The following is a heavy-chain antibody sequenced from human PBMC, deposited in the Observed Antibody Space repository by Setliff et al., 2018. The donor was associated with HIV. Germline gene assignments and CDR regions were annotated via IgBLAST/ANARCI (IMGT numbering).Heavy chain of an antibody. D-gene: IGHD1-1*01. CDR3: ARGRPTGYFDC. V-gene: IGHV3-21*01. J-gene: IGHJ4*02. Sequence: PGGSLRLSCVASGFTFSRHTMNWVRQAPGKGLEWLSSISTTSGKISYADSVKGRFTISRDNAKNSLYLQMNSLRGEDTAVYYCARGRPTGYFDCWGQGTLVTVSS. CDR1: GFTFSRHT. CDR2: ISTTSGKI.